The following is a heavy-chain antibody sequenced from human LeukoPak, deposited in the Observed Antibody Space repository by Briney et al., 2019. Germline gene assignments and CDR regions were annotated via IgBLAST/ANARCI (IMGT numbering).Heavy chain of an antibody. CDR1: GFTFSSYG. D-gene: IGHD5-12*01. CDR3: AREGAKRGYSGYDAMY. J-gene: IGHJ4*02. Sequence: GGSLRLSCAASGFTFSSYGMHWVRQAPGKGLEWVAFIRYDGSNKYYADSVKGRFTISRDNAKNSLYLQMNSLRAEDTAVYYCAREGAKRGYSGYDAMYWGQGTLVIVSS. CDR2: IRYDGSNK. V-gene: IGHV3-30*02.